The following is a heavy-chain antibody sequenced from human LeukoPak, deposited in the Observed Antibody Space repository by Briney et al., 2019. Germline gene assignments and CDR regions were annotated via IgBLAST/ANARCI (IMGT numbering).Heavy chain of an antibody. J-gene: IGHJ4*02. Sequence: PSETLSLTCAVYGGSFSGYYWSWIRQPPGKGLEWIGEINHSGSTNYNPSLKRRVTISVDTSKNQFSLKLSSVTAADTAVSYCARPXHXSSSLYFDYWGQGTLVTVSS. CDR2: INHSGST. D-gene: IGHD6-13*01. CDR1: GGSFSGYY. V-gene: IGHV4-34*01. CDR3: ARPXHXSSSLYFDY.